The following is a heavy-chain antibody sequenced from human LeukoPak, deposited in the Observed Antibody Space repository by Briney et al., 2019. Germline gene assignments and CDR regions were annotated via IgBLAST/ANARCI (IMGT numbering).Heavy chain of an antibody. J-gene: IGHJ4*02. Sequence: GGSLTLSCAVSGFTSSTAWLTWVRQAPGKGLEWVADMRQDGSDKYYVDSVKGRFFISGDIAKNSVSLHMNRLSVEDTAVYYCARGPPYGSRSDYFDYWGQGTLVTVSS. CDR3: ARGPPYGSRSDYFDY. CDR1: GFTSSTAW. CDR2: MRQDGSDK. V-gene: IGHV3-7*01. D-gene: IGHD3-10*01.